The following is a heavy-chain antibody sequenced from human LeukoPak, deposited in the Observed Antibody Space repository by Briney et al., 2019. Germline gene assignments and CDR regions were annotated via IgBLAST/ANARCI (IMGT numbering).Heavy chain of an antibody. V-gene: IGHV3-74*01. CDR2: ISTDGSQT. J-gene: IGHJ4*02. CDR3: VRSLRSADF. Sequence: GGSLRLSCEASGFTFSNYWMHWVRQPPGKGLMWVSQISTDGSQTFYADSAKGRFTISRDNAQNTLFLQMGSLRPEDTAVYYCVRSLRSADFWGQGTLVTVSS. CDR1: GFTFSNYW.